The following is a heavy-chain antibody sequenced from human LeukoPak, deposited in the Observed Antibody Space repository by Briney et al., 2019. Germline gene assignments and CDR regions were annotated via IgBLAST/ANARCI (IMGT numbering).Heavy chain of an antibody. CDR2: ISHDGSNI. CDR3: ARILRLEYYFDY. D-gene: IGHD3-16*01. V-gene: IGHV3-30-3*01. J-gene: IGHJ4*02. Sequence: GGSLRLSCAASGFTFSLYDMHWVRQAPGKGLEWVARISHDGSNIHYADFVEGRFTISRDNSKNTLYLQMNSLRVEDTAVYYCARILRLEYYFDYWGQGTLVTVSS. CDR1: GFTFSLYD.